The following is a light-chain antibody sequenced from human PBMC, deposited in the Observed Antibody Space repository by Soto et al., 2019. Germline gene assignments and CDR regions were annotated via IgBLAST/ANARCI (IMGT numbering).Light chain of an antibody. V-gene: IGKV3-20*01. Sequence: EIVLTQSPGTLSLSPWERATLSCRASQSFSTRSLAWYQQKPGQAPRLLIYGASSRATGIPDRFSGSGSGTDFTLTISRLEPEDFAVYYCQQYGSSPRTFGQGTKVDIK. J-gene: IGKJ1*01. CDR1: QSFSTRS. CDR2: GAS. CDR3: QQYGSSPRT.